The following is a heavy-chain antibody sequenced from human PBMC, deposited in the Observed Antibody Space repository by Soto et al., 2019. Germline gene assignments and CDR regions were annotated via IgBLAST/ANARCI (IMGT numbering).Heavy chain of an antibody. Sequence: EVQLVESGGGLVQPGGSLRLSCAASGFTFSSYWMHWVRQAPGKGLVWVSRINSDGSSISYADSVKGRFTISRDNAKNTLYLQMNSLRVEDTAVYYCARETGYSSGWRQDYWGQGTLVAVPS. J-gene: IGHJ4*02. CDR2: INSDGSSI. CDR3: ARETGYSSGWRQDY. CDR1: GFTFSSYW. V-gene: IGHV3-74*01. D-gene: IGHD6-19*01.